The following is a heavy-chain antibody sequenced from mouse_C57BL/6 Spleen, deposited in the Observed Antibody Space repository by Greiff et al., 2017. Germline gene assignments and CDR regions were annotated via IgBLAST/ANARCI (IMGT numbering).Heavy chain of an antibody. CDR1: GFNIKDDY. V-gene: IGHV14-4*01. CDR2: IDPENGDT. Sequence: VQLQQSGAELVRPGASVKLSCTASGFNIKDDYMHWVKQRPEQGLEWIGWIDPENGDTEYASKFQGKATITADTSSNTAYLQLSSLTSEDTAVYYCTTFDGLRRAWFAYWGQGTLVTVSA. J-gene: IGHJ3*01. CDR3: TTFDGLRRAWFAY. D-gene: IGHD2-4*01.